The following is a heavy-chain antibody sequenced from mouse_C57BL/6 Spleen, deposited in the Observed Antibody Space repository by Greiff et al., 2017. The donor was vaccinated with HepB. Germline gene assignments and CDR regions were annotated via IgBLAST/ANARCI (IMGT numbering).Heavy chain of an antibody. J-gene: IGHJ2*01. CDR3: ARQGVYGSSLDY. Sequence: EVQLVESGGGLVKPGGSLKLSCAASGFTFSSYTMSWVRQTPEKRLEWVATISGGGGNTYYPDSAKGRFTISRDNAKNTLYLQMSSLRSEDTALYYCARQGVYGSSLDYWGQGTTLTVSS. CDR2: ISGGGGNT. D-gene: IGHD1-1*01. V-gene: IGHV5-9*01. CDR1: GFTFSSYT.